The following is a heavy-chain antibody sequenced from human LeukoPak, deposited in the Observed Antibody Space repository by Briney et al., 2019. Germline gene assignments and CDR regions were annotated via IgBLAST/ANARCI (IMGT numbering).Heavy chain of an antibody. Sequence: SVKVSCKASGGTFSSYAISWVRQAPGQGLEWMGGIIPIFGTANYAQKFQGRVTITADESTSTAYMELSSLRSEDTAVYYCARGTYYGGYSGSYFDYWGQGTLVTVSS. CDR2: IIPIFGTA. J-gene: IGHJ4*02. D-gene: IGHD4-23*01. CDR1: GGTFSSYA. V-gene: IGHV1-69*13. CDR3: ARGTYYGGYSGSYFDY.